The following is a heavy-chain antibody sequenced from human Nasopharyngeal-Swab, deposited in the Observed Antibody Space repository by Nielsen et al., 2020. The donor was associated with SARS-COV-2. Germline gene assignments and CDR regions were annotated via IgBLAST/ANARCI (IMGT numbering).Heavy chain of an antibody. D-gene: IGHD3-22*01. CDR2: VKKDGSEK. J-gene: IGHJ4*02. Sequence: GRQAPGKGLDWGANVKKDGSEKYYVDSVKGRFTISRDNAKNSLYLQMNSLRAEDTAVYYCARDEGYYYDSSGYFDYWGQGTLVTVSS. V-gene: IGHV3-7*01. CDR3: ARDEGYYYDSSGYFDY.